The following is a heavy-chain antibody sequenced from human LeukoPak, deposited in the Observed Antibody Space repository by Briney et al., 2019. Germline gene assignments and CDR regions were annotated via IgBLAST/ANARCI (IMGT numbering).Heavy chain of an antibody. Sequence: SETLSLTCAVSGGSINKSNWWSWVRQPPGKGLEWIGYIHYSESTKYNPSLKSRVTMSVDTSKNQFSLKLSSVTAADTAVYYCARQDTAMHYGMDVWGQGTTVTVSS. V-gene: IGHV4-59*08. J-gene: IGHJ6*02. CDR1: GGSINKSNW. CDR2: IHYSEST. D-gene: IGHD5-18*01. CDR3: ARQDTAMHYGMDV.